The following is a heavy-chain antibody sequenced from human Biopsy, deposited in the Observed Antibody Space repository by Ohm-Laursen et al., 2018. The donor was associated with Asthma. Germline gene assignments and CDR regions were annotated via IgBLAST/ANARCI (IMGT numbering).Heavy chain of an antibody. CDR3: AKERYYDFWSGYPI. Sequence: SLRLSCAASGFSFSRYGMHWVRQAPGKGLEWVAVISFDGRQTYYADSVKGRFTISRDNSKNTLYLQMNSLRAEDTAVYYCAKERYYDFWSGYPIWGQGTMVTVSS. CDR1: GFSFSRYG. V-gene: IGHV3-30*18. CDR2: ISFDGRQT. J-gene: IGHJ3*02. D-gene: IGHD3-3*01.